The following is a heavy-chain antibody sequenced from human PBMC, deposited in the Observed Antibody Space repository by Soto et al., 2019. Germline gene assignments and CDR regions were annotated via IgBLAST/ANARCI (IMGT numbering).Heavy chain of an antibody. V-gene: IGHV3-30*18. Sequence: PGGSLRLSCAASGFTFSSYGMHWVRQAPGKGLEWVAVISYDGSNKYYADSVKGRFTISRDNSKNTLYLQMNSLRAEDTAVYYCAKDEGDENGFDPWGQGTLVTVSS. CDR2: ISYDGSNK. D-gene: IGHD2-21*01. CDR3: AKDEGDENGFDP. J-gene: IGHJ5*02. CDR1: GFTFSSYG.